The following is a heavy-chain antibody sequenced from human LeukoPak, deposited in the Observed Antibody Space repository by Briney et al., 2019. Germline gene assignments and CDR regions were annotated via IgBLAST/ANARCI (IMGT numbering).Heavy chain of an antibody. D-gene: IGHD6-13*01. V-gene: IGHV4-39*07. CDR2: IYHSGST. J-gene: IGHJ3*02. CDR3: ARGSIAAAGTVPYDAFDI. Sequence: SETLSLTCTVSGGSTSSSNYYWGWIRQPPGKGLEWIGSIYHSGSTYYNPSLKSRVTISVDTSKNQFSLKLSSVTAADTAVYYCARGSIAAAGTVPYDAFDIWGQGTMVTVSS. CDR1: GGSTSSSNYY.